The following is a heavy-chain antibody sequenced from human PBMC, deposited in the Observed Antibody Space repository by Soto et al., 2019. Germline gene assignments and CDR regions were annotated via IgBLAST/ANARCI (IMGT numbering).Heavy chain of an antibody. V-gene: IGHV4-30-4*01. D-gene: IGHD5-18*01. CDR1: GGSISSGDYY. CDR2: IYYSGST. J-gene: IGHJ5*02. Sequence: PSETLSLTCTVSGGSISSGDYYWSWIRQPPGKGLEWIGYIYYSGSTYYNSSLKSRVTISVDTSKNQFSLKLSSVTAADTAVYYCARVGDIGMVSSRFDPWGQGTLVTVSS. CDR3: ARVGDIGMVSSRFDP.